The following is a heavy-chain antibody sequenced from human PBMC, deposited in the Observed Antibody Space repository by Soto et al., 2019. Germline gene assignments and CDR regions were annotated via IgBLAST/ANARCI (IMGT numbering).Heavy chain of an antibody. CDR3: AKAPWLFLFDY. D-gene: IGHD3-9*01. V-gene: IGHV3-23*01. Sequence: EVQLLESGGGLVQPGGSLRLSCVVSGFTISSYAMSRVRQAPGKGLEWVSSISGSGGSTYYADSVKGRFTISRDNSKNTLYLQMNSLRAEDTAIYYCAKAPWLFLFDYWGQGTLVTVSS. CDR2: ISGSGGST. CDR1: GFTISSYA. J-gene: IGHJ4*02.